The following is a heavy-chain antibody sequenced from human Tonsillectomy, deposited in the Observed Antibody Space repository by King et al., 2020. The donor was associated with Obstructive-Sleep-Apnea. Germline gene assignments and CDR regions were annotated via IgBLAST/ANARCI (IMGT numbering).Heavy chain of an antibody. CDR1: GGSISSYY. Sequence: QLQESGPGLVKPSETLSLTCTVSGGSISSYYWSWIRQPPGKGLEWIGYIYYSGSTNYNPSLKSRVTISVDTSKNQFSLKLSSVTAAEPAVYYCARRGMVKGDWFDPWGQGTLVTVSS. J-gene: IGHJ5*02. V-gene: IGHV4-59*08. CDR3: ARRGMVKGDWFDP. D-gene: IGHD3-16*01. CDR2: IYYSGST.